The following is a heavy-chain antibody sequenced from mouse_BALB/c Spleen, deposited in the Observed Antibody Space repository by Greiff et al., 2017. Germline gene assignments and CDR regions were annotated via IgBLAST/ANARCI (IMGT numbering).Heavy chain of an antibody. CDR1: GFNIKDYY. Sequence: VHVKQSGAELVRSGASVKLSCTASGFNIKDYYMHWVKQRPEQGLEWIGWIDPENGDIEYAPKFQGKATMTADTSSNTAYLQLSSLTSEDTAVYYCARGGITDSYWGQGTTLTVSS. J-gene: IGHJ2*01. CDR2: IDPENGDI. V-gene: IGHV14-4*02. D-gene: IGHD1-3*01. CDR3: ARGGITDSY.